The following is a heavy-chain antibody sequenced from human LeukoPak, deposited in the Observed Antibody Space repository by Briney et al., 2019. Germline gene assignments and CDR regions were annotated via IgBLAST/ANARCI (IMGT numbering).Heavy chain of an antibody. Sequence: GASVKVSCKASGYTFTSYGISWVRQAPGQGLEWMGLISAYNGNTNYAQKLQGRVTMTTDTSTSTAYMELRSLRSDDTAVYYCARAWLGLTGDGYTADNWFDPWGQGTLVTVSS. J-gene: IGHJ5*02. V-gene: IGHV1-18*01. D-gene: IGHD5-24*01. CDR3: ARAWLGLTGDGYTADNWFDP. CDR2: ISAYNGNT. CDR1: GYTFTSYG.